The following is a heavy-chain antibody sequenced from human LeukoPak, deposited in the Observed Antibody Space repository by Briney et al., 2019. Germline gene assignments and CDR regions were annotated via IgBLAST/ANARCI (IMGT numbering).Heavy chain of an antibody. Sequence: SETLSLTCAVYGGSSSGYYWSWIRQPPGKGLEWIGEINHSGSTNYNPSLKSRVTISVDTSKNQFSLKLSSVTAADTAVYYCARGSSSVVIAAAGPHQPNWFDPWGRGTLVTVSS. V-gene: IGHV4-34*01. J-gene: IGHJ5*02. CDR2: INHSGST. CDR3: ARGSSSVVIAAAGPHQPNWFDP. D-gene: IGHD6-13*01. CDR1: GGSSSGYY.